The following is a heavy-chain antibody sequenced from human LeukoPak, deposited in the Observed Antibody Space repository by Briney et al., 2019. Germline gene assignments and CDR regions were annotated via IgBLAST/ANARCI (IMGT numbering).Heavy chain of an antibody. CDR3: ARDRVTIFGVVTRLFDY. CDR2: IWYDGSNK. J-gene: IGHJ4*02. V-gene: IGHV3-33*01. D-gene: IGHD3-3*01. Sequence: PGRSLRLSCAAPGFTFSSYGMHWVRQAPGKGLEWVAVIWYDGSNKYYADSVKGRFTISRDNSKNTLYLQMNSLRAEDTAVYYCARDRVTIFGVVTRLFDYWGQGTLVTVSS. CDR1: GFTFSSYG.